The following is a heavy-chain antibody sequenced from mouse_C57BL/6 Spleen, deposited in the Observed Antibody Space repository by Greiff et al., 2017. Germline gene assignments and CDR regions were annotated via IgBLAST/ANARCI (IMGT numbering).Heavy chain of an antibody. CDR3: ARDGNYFGFAY. D-gene: IGHD2-1*01. CDR2: ISSGSSTI. Sequence: DVKLVESGGGLVKPGGSLKLSCAASGFTFSDYGMHWVRQAPEKGLEWVAYISSGSSTIYYADTVKGRFTISRGNAKNTLFLQMTSLRSEDTAMYYCARDGNYFGFAYWGQGTLVTVSA. CDR1: GFTFSDYG. V-gene: IGHV5-17*01. J-gene: IGHJ3*01.